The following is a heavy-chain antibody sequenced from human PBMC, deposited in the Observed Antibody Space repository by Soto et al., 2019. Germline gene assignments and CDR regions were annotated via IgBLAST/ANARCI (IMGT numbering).Heavy chain of an antibody. Sequence: PSETLSLTCGVSGGSVSRDNWWSWVRQPPGKGLEWIGEIHHSGSTNYSPSLKSRVTMSVDKSRNQFSLKLTSVNAADTAVYYCAENRSYDLVNRGQGTRVTISS. V-gene: IGHV4-4*02. CDR3: AENRSYDLVN. CDR1: GGSVSRDNW. CDR2: IHHSGST. J-gene: IGHJ4*02. D-gene: IGHD3-16*01.